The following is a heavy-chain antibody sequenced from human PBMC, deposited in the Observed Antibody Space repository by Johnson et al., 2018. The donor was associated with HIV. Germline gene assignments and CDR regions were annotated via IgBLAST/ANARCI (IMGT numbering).Heavy chain of an antibody. CDR2: ISSNGGST. Sequence: EVQLVESGGGLVQPGGSLRLSCAASGFTFSSYAMHWVRQAPGKGLEYVSAISSNGGSTYYANSVKGRFTISRDNSKNTLYLQMGSLRAEDMAVYYCARVRGAFDIWGQGTMVTVSS. J-gene: IGHJ3*02. CDR1: GFTFSSYA. CDR3: ARVRGAFDI. V-gene: IGHV3-64*01.